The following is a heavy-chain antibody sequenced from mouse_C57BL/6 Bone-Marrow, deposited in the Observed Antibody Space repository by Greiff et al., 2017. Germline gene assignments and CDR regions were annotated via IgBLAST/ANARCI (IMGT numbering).Heavy chain of an antibody. CDR3: ARTGDYDGYAMDY. D-gene: IGHD2-4*01. V-gene: IGHV1-69*01. CDR2: IDPSDSYT. Sequence: QVQLQQPGAELVMPGASVKLSCKASGYTFTSYWMHWVKQRPGQGLEWIGEIDPSDSYTNYNQKFKGKSTLTVDKSSSTAYMQLSSLTSEDSAVYYCARTGDYDGYAMDYWGQGTSVTVSS. J-gene: IGHJ4*01. CDR1: GYTFTSYW.